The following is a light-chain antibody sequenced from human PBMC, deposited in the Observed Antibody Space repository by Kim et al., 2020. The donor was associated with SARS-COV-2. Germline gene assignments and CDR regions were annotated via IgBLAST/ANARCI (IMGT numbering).Light chain of an antibody. Sequence: QLVLTQSPSASASLGASVKLTCTLSSGHSSYAIAWHQQQPEKGPRYLMKLNSDGSHSKGDGIPDRFSGSSSGAEHYLTISSLQSEDEADYYCQTWGTGIGFGGGTQLTVL. CDR2: LNSDGSH. J-gene: IGLJ3*02. V-gene: IGLV4-69*01. CDR1: SGHSSYA. CDR3: QTWGTGIG.